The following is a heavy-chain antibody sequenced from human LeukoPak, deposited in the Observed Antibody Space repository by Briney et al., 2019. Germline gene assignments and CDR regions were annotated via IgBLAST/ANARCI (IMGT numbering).Heavy chain of an antibody. CDR1: GYTFTDYY. Sequence: ASVKVSCKASGYTFTDYYIHWVRQAPGQGLEWMGWINPNSGGTNSAQKFQGRVTMTKDTSISTAYMELSRLISADTAVYFCARAIAVVDYWGQGTLVTVSS. J-gene: IGHJ4*02. V-gene: IGHV1-2*02. CDR2: INPNSGGT. CDR3: ARAIAVVDY. D-gene: IGHD6-19*01.